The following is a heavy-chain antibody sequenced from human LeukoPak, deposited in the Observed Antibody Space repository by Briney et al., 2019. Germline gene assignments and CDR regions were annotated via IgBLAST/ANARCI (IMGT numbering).Heavy chain of an antibody. CDR2: IYYSGST. CDR3: ARAHPLHYHYVWGSYRLNWFDP. J-gene: IGHJ5*02. D-gene: IGHD3-16*02. CDR1: DDFNNRGDYY. Sequence: SQTLSLTCTVTDDFNNRGDYYELCIRQPPGKGLEWIGYIYYSGSTYYNPSLKSRVTISVGTSKNHFSLIQNPVTAADTAVYNCARAHPLHYHYVWGSYRLNWFDPWGQGTLVTVSS. V-gene: IGHV4-30-4*01.